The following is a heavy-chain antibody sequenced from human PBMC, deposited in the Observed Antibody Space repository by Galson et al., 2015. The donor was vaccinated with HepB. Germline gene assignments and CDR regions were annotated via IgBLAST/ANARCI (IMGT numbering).Heavy chain of an antibody. D-gene: IGHD6-13*01. V-gene: IGHV1-2*06. Sequence: SVKVSCKASGYTFTGYYMHWVRQAPGQGLEWMGRINPNSGGTNYAQKFQGRVTMTRDTSISTAHMELSRLRSDDTAVYYCARDGQAAAGTYYYYYYMDVWGKGTTVTVSS. CDR2: INPNSGGT. CDR3: ARDGQAAAGTYYYYYYMDV. J-gene: IGHJ6*03. CDR1: GYTFTGYY.